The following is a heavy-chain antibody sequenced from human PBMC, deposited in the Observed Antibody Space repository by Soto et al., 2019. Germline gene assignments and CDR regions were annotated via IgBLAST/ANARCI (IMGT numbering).Heavy chain of an antibody. D-gene: IGHD6-13*01. CDR2: IKQDGSEK. CDR1: GFTFSSYW. J-gene: IGHJ6*03. Sequence: PGGSLRLSCAASGFTFSSYWMSWVRQAPGKGLEWVANIKQDGSEKYYVDSVKGRFTISRDNDKNSLYLQMNSLRAEDTAVYYCARVLVYTSKEYYYYYYMDVWGKGTTVTVCS. CDR3: ARVLVYTSKEYYYYYYMDV. V-gene: IGHV3-7*01.